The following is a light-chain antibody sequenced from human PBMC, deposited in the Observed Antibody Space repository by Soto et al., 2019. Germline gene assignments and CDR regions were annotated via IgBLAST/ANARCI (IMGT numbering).Light chain of an antibody. CDR2: ENN. CDR1: SSNIGNNY. J-gene: IGLJ2*01. V-gene: IGLV1-51*02. Sequence: QSVLTQPPSVSATPGQKVTISCSGSSSNIGNNYVSWYQQLPGTAPKLLIYENNKRPSGIPARFSASKSGTSATLGITGLQTGDEADYYCGTWDSNLSAVVFGGGTKVTVL. CDR3: GTWDSNLSAVV.